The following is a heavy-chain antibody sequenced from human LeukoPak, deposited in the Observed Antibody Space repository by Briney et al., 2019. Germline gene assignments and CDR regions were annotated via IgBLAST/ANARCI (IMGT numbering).Heavy chain of an antibody. CDR3: ARQGYISGQGFRNNWFDP. J-gene: IGHJ5*02. CDR1: GGSITSSSYY. D-gene: IGHD6-19*01. CDR2: IYYSGST. V-gene: IGHV4-39*01. Sequence: PSETLSLTCTVSGGSITSSSYYWGRIRQPPGKGLEWIGSIYYSGSTYYNPSLKSRVTISVDTSKNQSSLKLSSVTAADTAVYYCARQGYISGQGFRNNWFDPWGQGSLVTVSS.